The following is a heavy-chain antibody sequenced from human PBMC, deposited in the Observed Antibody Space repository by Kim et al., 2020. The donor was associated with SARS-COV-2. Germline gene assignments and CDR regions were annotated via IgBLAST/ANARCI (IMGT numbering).Heavy chain of an antibody. V-gene: IGHV1-18*01. Sequence: ASVKVSCKASGYTFTSYGISWVRQAPGQGLEWMGWISAYNGNTNYAQKLQGRVTMTTDTSTSTAYMELRSLRSDDTAVYYCARVSPLGCSGGSCYLVGAFDIWGQGTMVTVSS. D-gene: IGHD2-15*01. J-gene: IGHJ3*02. CDR3: ARVSPLGCSGGSCYLVGAFDI. CDR2: ISAYNGNT. CDR1: GYTFTSYG.